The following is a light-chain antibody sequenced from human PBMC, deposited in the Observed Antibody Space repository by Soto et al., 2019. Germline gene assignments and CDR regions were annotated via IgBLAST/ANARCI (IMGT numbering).Light chain of an antibody. J-gene: IGKJ1*01. V-gene: IGKV3-11*01. CDR2: DAS. Sequence: EIVLTQSPATLSLSPGERATLSCRASQSVSSFLAWYQQKPGQAPRLLIYDASNRATGIPARFSGSGSGTDFTLTISSLEPEDCAVYYCQQRSYLVTFGQGTTLEIK. CDR1: QSVSSF. CDR3: QQRSYLVT.